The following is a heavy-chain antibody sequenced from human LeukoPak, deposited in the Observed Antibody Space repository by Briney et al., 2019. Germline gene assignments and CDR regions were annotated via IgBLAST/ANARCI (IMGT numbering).Heavy chain of an antibody. V-gene: IGHV4-4*07. J-gene: IGHJ4*02. CDR3: AREGRAYCGGDCYDDFDY. CDR1: GGSISSYY. Sequence: PSETLSLICTVSGGSISSYYWSWIRQPAGKGLEWIGRIYTSGSTNYNPSLKSRVTMSVDTSKNQFSLKLSSVTAADTAVYYCAREGRAYCGGDCYDDFDYWGQGTLVTVSS. D-gene: IGHD2-21*02. CDR2: IYTSGST.